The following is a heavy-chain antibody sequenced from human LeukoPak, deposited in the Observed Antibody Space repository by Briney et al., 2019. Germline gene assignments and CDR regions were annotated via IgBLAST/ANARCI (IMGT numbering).Heavy chain of an antibody. D-gene: IGHD6-13*01. CDR1: GFTFSSFS. J-gene: IGHJ5*02. V-gene: IGHV3-66*01. Sequence: GGSLRLSCTTSGFTFSSFSMNWVRQAPGKGLEWVSVIYSGGSTYYADSVKGRFTISRDNSKNTLYLQMNSLRAEDTAVYYCARDPSSSWVFDPWGQGTLVTVSS. CDR2: IYSGGST. CDR3: ARDPSSSWVFDP.